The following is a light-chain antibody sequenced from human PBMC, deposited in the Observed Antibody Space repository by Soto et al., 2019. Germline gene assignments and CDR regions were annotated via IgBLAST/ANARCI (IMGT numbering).Light chain of an antibody. V-gene: IGKV1-39*01. CDR2: AAS. J-gene: IGKJ2*01. Sequence: DIQMTQSPSSLSASVGDRVTITCRASQSISSCLNWFQQKPGKAPKLLIYAASTLQSGVPSRFSGSGSGTDFTRTIRSLKPEDVATYYCQQSYSTPYIFGQGTKLEIK. CDR1: QSISSC. CDR3: QQSYSTPYI.